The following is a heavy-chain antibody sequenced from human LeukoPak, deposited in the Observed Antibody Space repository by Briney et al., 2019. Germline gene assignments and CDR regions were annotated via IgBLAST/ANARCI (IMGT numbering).Heavy chain of an antibody. J-gene: IGHJ4*02. CDR1: GYTFTSYY. D-gene: IGHD3-10*01. V-gene: IGHV1-46*01. CDR2: IDPSGGST. CDR3: ARDSGMVRGTVDY. Sequence: ASVKVSCKSSGYTFTSYYMYWVRQAPGQGLEWMGIIDPSGGSTSYAQKFQGRVTMTRDTSTSTVYMELSSLRSEDTAVYYCARDSGMVRGTVDYWGQGTLVTVSS.